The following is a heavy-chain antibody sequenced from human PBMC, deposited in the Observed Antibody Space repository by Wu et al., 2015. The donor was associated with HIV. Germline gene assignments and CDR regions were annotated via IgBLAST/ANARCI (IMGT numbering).Heavy chain of an antibody. CDR1: GGTFSSYA. D-gene: IGHD2-2*03. Sequence: QVQLVQSGAEVKKPGSSVKVSCKASGGTFSSYAISWVRQAPGQGLEWMGGIIPIFGTANYAQKFQGRVTITADESTSTAYMELSSLRSEDTAVYYCARSLPDGYCSSTSCYKGGFDYWGQGNPGHRLL. CDR3: ARSLPDGYCSSTSCYKGGFDY. V-gene: IGHV1-69*12. CDR2: IIPIFGTA. J-gene: IGHJ4*02.